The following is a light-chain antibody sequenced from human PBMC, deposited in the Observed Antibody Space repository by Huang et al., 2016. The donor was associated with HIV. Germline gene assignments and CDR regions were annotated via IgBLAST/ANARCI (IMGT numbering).Light chain of an antibody. J-gene: IGKJ4*01. V-gene: IGKV3-11*01. CDR1: QSVSSY. CDR2: DAS. Sequence: TQSPATLSLSPGERATLSCRASQSVSSYLAWYQQKPGQAPRLLIYDASNRATGIPARFSGSGSGTDFTLTISSLEPEDFAVYYCQQRSNWPPLTFGGGTKVEIK. CDR3: QQRSNWPPLT.